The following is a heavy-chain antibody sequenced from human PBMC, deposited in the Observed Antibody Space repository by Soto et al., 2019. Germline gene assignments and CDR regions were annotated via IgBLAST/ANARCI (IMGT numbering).Heavy chain of an antibody. CDR2: ISYDGSNK. J-gene: IGHJ4*02. D-gene: IGHD2-15*01. CDR3: ATTGGGSLYYCDY. V-gene: IGHV3-30-3*01. CDR1: GFTFSSYA. Sequence: QVQLVESGGGVVQPGRSLRLSCAASGFTFSSYAMHWVRQAPGKGLEWVAVISYDGSNKYYADSVKGRFTISRDNSKNTLYLQMNSLRAEDTAVYYCATTGGGSLYYCDYWGQGTLVTVSS.